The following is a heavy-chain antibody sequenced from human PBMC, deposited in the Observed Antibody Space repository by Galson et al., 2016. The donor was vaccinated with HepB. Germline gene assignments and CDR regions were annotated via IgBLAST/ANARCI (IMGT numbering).Heavy chain of an antibody. Sequence: SVKVSCKASGGTFSRYVINWVRQAPGQGLEWMGGIIPIFGTANYAQKFQGRVTITADESTSTAYMELSSLRSEDTAVYYCARDLYSSSPSGMDVWGQGTTVTVSS. V-gene: IGHV1-69*13. CDR1: GGTFSRYV. CDR3: ARDLYSSSPSGMDV. J-gene: IGHJ6*02. D-gene: IGHD6-13*01. CDR2: IIPIFGTA.